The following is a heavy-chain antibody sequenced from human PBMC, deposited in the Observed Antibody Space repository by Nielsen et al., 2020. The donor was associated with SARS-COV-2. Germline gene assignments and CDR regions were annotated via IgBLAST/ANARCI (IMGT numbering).Heavy chain of an antibody. CDR2: MSVSGKST. J-gene: IGHJ4*02. CDR3: ARVWNGDGAGAYRKLDY. CDR1: GFNFNKFA. Sequence: GESLKISCTASGFNFNKFAMNWVRQAPGTGLEWVAVMSVSGKSTFYADSVKGRFTISRDNAKNSLYLQTDSLRVEDTAVYYCARVWNGDGAGAYRKLDYWGQGTLVTVSS. D-gene: IGHD4/OR15-4a*01. V-gene: IGHV3-23*01.